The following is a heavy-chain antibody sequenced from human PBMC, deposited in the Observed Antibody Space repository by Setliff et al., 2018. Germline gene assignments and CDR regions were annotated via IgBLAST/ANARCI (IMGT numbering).Heavy chain of an antibody. CDR3: ARDSSGYYVPGFDM. V-gene: IGHV4-4*02. Sequence: SETLSLTCDVSGGSISSSDWWSWVRQPPGKGLEWIGETYHGENTNYNPSLESRVTISLDESTNQLSLKMTSVTAADTAVYYCARDSSGYYVPGFDMWGQGKMVTV. CDR2: TYHGENT. CDR1: GGSISSSDW. J-gene: IGHJ3*02. D-gene: IGHD3-22*01.